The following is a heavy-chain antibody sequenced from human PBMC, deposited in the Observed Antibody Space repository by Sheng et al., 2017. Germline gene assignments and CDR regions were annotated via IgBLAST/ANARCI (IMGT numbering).Heavy chain of an antibody. CDR3: ARSPYQLLSWMDV. CDR2: INPNSGDT. V-gene: IGHV1-2*02. J-gene: IGHJ6*02. Sequence: QVQLVQSGAEVKKPGASVKVSCKASGYTFTGYYMHWVRQAPGQGLEWMGWINPNSGDTNYAQKFQGRVTMTRDTSISTAYMELSRLRSDDTAVYYCARSPYQLLSWMDVWGQGTTVTV. D-gene: IGHD2-2*01. CDR1: GYTFTGYY.